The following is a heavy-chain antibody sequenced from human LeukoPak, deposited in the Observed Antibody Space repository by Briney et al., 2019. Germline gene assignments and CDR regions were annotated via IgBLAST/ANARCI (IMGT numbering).Heavy chain of an antibody. CDR2: INHSGST. V-gene: IGHV4-39*07. CDR1: GVSISSSSYY. D-gene: IGHD6-19*01. Sequence: PSETLSLTCTVSGVSISSSSYYWSWIRQPPGKGLEWIGEINHSGSTNYNPSLKSRVTISVDTSKNQFSLKLSSVTAADTAVYYCARGDYSGWYRGYYYYGMDVWGQGTTVTVSS. CDR3: ARGDYSGWYRGYYYYGMDV. J-gene: IGHJ6*02.